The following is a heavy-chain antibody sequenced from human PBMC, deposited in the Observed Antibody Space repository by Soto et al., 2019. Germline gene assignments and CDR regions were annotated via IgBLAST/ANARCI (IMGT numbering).Heavy chain of an antibody. V-gene: IGHV4-4*02. CDR3: AHRPIVGAAI. D-gene: IGHD1-26*01. Sequence: QVQLQESGPGLVKPSWTLSLTCGVFGGSISNSNWWTWVRQPPGRGLEWIGAIYHSGSTNYNSSLMSRVTISLDKVNNQFSLKLTSVTAADTAVYYCAHRPIVGAAIWGQGTLVTVSS. CDR2: IYHSGST. J-gene: IGHJ4*02. CDR1: GGSISNSNW.